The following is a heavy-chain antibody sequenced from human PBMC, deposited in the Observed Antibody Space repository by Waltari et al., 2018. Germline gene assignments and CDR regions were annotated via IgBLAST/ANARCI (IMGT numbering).Heavy chain of an antibody. D-gene: IGHD2-15*01. CDR2: IYYTGST. CDR3: ARHGAIVVVGATYYFDY. J-gene: IGHJ4*02. CDR1: GCSIGSRSYY. Sequence: QLQLQESGPGLVKPSETLSLTCTVSGCSIGSRSYYWGWLRPPPGKGLEWIGSIYYTGSTYYNPSLKSRVTISVDTSKNQFSLRLSSVTAADTAVYYCARHGAIVVVGATYYFDYWGQGTLVTVSS. V-gene: IGHV4-39*01.